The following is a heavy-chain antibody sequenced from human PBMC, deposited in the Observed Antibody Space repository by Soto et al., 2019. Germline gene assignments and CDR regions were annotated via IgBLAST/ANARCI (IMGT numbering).Heavy chain of an antibody. Sequence: EVQLVESGGGLVQPGGSLRLSCAASGFTFSSYWMHWVRQAPGKGLVWVSRIDSDGSSTSYADSVKGRFTISRDNAKNTLYLQMNSLRAEDTAVYYCGGSGVYYYGMDVWGQGTTVTVSS. D-gene: IGHD3-3*01. J-gene: IGHJ6*02. CDR2: IDSDGSST. CDR1: GFTFSSYW. CDR3: GGSGVYYYGMDV. V-gene: IGHV3-74*01.